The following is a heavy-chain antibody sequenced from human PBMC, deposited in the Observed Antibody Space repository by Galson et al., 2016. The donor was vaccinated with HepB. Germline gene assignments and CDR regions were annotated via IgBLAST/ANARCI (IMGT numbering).Heavy chain of an antibody. CDR2: INHSGST. CDR1: GGSFSGYY. Sequence: LSLTCAVYGGSFSGYYWSWIRQPPGKGLEWIGEINHSGSTNYNPSLKSRVTISVDTSKNQFSLYLSSLTAADTAVYYCAKTHGYSSGRYDYWGQGTLVTVSS. V-gene: IGHV4-34*01. D-gene: IGHD6-19*01. J-gene: IGHJ4*02. CDR3: AKTHGYSSGRYDY.